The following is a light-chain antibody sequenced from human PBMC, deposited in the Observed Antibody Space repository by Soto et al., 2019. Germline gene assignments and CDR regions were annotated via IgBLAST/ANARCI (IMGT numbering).Light chain of an antibody. CDR1: QSVSFY. V-gene: IGKV3-11*01. CDR3: QQRNDWPPAT. J-gene: IGKJ4*01. CDR2: DTS. Sequence: VLTQSPATLSLSPGERATLSCRASQSVSFYLAWYQQKPGQAPSLLIYDTSNRAPATPSSFSGSGSGTDFTLTITSGEPEDVAVYYCQQRNDWPPATFGGGTKVEFK.